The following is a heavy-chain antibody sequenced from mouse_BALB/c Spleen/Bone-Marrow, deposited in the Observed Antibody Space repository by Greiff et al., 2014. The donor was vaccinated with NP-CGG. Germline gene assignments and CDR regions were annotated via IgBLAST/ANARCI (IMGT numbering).Heavy chain of an antibody. CDR2: IYPGDGDT. J-gene: IGHJ3*01. CDR1: GYTFTSYW. V-gene: IGHV1-87*01. D-gene: IGHD2-3*01. CDR3: ARFGYSFAY. Sequence: VQRVESGAELARPGASVKLSCKASGYTFTSYWMQWVKQRPGQGLEWIGTIYPGDGDTRYTQKFKGKATLTADKSSSTAYMQLSSFASEDSAVYYCARFGYSFAYWGQGTLVTVSA.